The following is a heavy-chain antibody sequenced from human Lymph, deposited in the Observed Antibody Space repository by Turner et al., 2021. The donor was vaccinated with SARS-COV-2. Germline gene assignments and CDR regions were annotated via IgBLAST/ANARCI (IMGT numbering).Heavy chain of an antibody. Sequence: QLQLQESGPGLVKPSEPLSLTCTVSGGPISSSSHYWGWIRQPPGRGMEWIWHIYYSGSNYYNPSLKSRVTISVDTSKNQFSLKLSSVTAADTAVYYCARLVRRAEYYFDYWGQGTLVTVSS. CDR3: ARLVRRAEYYFDY. J-gene: IGHJ4*02. CDR1: GGPISSSSHY. CDR2: IYYSGSN. V-gene: IGHV4-39*01. D-gene: IGHD3-10*01.